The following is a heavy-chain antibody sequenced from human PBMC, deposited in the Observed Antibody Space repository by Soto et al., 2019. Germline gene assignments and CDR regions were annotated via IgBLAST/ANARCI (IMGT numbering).Heavy chain of an antibody. Sequence: SETLSLTCTVSGGSISSYYWSWIRPPPGKGLEWIGYIYYSGSTNYNPSLKSRVTISVDTSKNQFSLKLSSVTAADTAVYYCARVGYYDSSGYYYPVNWFDPWGQGTLVTVSS. V-gene: IGHV4-59*01. CDR2: IYYSGST. D-gene: IGHD3-22*01. CDR3: ARVGYYDSSGYYYPVNWFDP. J-gene: IGHJ5*02. CDR1: GGSISSYY.